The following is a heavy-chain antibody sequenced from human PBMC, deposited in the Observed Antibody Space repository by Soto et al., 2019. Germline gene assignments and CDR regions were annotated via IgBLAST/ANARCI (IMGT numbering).Heavy chain of an antibody. Sequence: GGSLRLSCAASGFTFSSYAMTWVRQAPGKGLEWVSGISGSGATTSYADSVKGRFTISRDNSKNTLYLQMNSLRAEDTAVYYCAYSSTPFDYWGQGTLVTVSS. V-gene: IGHV3-23*01. J-gene: IGHJ4*02. CDR1: GFTFSSYA. CDR2: ISGSGATT. D-gene: IGHD6-13*01. CDR3: AYSSTPFDY.